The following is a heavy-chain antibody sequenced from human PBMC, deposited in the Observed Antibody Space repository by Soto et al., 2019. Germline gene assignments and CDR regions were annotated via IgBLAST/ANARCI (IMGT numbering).Heavy chain of an antibody. CDR3: ARSDYSGPFDI. Sequence: QVQLQESGPGLVKPSETLSLTCTVSGGSISSYYWSWIRQPPGKGLEWIGYIYYSGSTNYNPSLKRRVTISVDTSKNQFSLKLSSVTAADTAVYYCARSDYSGPFDIWGQGTMVTVSS. J-gene: IGHJ3*02. CDR1: GGSISSYY. CDR2: IYYSGST. D-gene: IGHD4-4*01. V-gene: IGHV4-59*01.